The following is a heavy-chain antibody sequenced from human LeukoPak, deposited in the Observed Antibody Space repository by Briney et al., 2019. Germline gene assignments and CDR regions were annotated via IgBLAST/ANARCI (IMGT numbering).Heavy chain of an antibody. CDR3: AELGITMIGGV. CDR2: ISSSGSTI. V-gene: IGHV3-48*04. J-gene: IGHJ6*04. CDR1: GFTSRSYW. Sequence: GGSLRLSCAASGFTSRSYWMNWVRQAPGKGLEWVSYISSSGSTIYYADSVKGRFTISRDNAKNSLYLQMNSLRAEDTAVYYCAELGITMIGGVWGKGTTVTISS. D-gene: IGHD3-10*02.